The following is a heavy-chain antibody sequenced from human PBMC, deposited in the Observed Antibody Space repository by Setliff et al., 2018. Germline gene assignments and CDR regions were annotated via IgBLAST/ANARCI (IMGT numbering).Heavy chain of an antibody. V-gene: IGHV1-46*01. J-gene: IGHJ4*02. CDR3: ARRSSSGNGFDY. CDR2: INPSGDST. D-gene: IGHD6-13*01. Sequence: ASVKVSCKASGYTFTSYYMHWVRQAPGQGLEWMGIINPSGDSTSYAQKFQGRVTMTRDTSTSTVYMELSSLRSEDTAVYYCARRSSSGNGFDYWGQGTQVTVSS. CDR1: GYTFTSYY.